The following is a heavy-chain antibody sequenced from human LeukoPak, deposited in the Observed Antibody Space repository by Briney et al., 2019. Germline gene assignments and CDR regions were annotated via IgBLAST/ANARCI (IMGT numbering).Heavy chain of an antibody. CDR3: AIGAWLLLVDAFDI. J-gene: IGHJ3*02. CDR1: GYTLTELS. V-gene: IGHV1-24*01. CDR2: FDPEDGET. D-gene: IGHD2-15*01. Sequence: ASVKVSCRVSGYTLTELSMHWVRQAPGKGLEWMGGFDPEDGETIYAQKFQGRVTMTEDTSTDTAYMELSSLRSEDTAVYYCAIGAWLLLVDAFDIWGQGTMVTVSS.